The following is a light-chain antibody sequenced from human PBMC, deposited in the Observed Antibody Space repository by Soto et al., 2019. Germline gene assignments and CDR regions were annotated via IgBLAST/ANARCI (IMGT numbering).Light chain of an antibody. CDR2: GVT. CDR1: SSDVGGYNY. Sequence: QSVLTQPPSASRSPGQSVTISCTGTSSDVGGYNYVSWYQQHPGKAPKLMIYGVTKRPSGVPDRFSASKSGNTASLTVSGLLAEDEADYYCSSYAGSNNRVVFGGGTKLTVL. CDR3: SSYAGSNNRVV. V-gene: IGLV2-8*02. J-gene: IGLJ2*01.